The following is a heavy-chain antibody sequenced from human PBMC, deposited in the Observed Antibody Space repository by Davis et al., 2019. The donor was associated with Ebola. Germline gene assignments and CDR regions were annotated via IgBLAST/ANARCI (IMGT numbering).Heavy chain of an antibody. CDR2: ISNRDGTI. V-gene: IGHV3-11*04. CDR1: GFTFSDYY. D-gene: IGHD1-1*01. CDR3: TRHINWAFDY. J-gene: IGHJ4*02. Sequence: GESLKISCAASGFTFSDYYMSWIRQAPGKGLEWLSYISNRDGTIFYADSVKGRFTISRDNAKNSLYLQMDSLRAEDTAVYYCTRHINWAFDYWGQGTLVTVSS.